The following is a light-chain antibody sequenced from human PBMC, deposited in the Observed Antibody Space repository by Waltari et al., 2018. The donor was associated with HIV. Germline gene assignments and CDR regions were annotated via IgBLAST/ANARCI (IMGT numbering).Light chain of an antibody. CDR3: SSYTTSSTRV. J-gene: IGLJ3*02. V-gene: IGLV2-14*01. CDR2: EVT. CDR1: STDVGGYNY. Sequence: QSALTQPASVSGSPGQSITISCSGTSTDVGGYNYVSWYQHHPGKAPKLMIYEVTNRPSGVSKRFSASKSGNTASLTISGLQAEDEADYYCSSYTTSSTRVFGGGTKLTVL.